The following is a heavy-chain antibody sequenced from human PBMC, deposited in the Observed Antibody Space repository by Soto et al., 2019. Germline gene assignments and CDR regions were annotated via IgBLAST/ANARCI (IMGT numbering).Heavy chain of an antibody. CDR2: IYYSGST. D-gene: IGHD6-13*01. Sequence: SETLSLTCTVSGGSISSYYWSWIRQPPGKGLEWIGYIYYSGSTNYNPSLKSRVTISVDTSKNQFSLKLSSVTAVDTALYYCARDQGQPHAFDIWGQGTMVTVSS. J-gene: IGHJ3*02. V-gene: IGHV4-59*01. CDR1: GGSISSYY. CDR3: ARDQGQPHAFDI.